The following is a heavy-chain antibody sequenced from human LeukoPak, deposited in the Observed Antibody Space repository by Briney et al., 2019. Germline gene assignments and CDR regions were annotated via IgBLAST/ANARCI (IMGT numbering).Heavy chain of an antibody. Sequence: GGSLRLSCAAPGIPFSSFGMHWLRQAPGKGLEWVAFIWYDGSNKYYADSVKGRFTVSRDNSKNTLYLQMNSLTAEDTAVYYCARDGTVTAGPFDPWGGGTLVTVSS. J-gene: IGHJ5*02. CDR1: GIPFSSFG. CDR3: ARDGTVTAGPFDP. CDR2: IWYDGSNK. V-gene: IGHV3-33*01. D-gene: IGHD4-17*01.